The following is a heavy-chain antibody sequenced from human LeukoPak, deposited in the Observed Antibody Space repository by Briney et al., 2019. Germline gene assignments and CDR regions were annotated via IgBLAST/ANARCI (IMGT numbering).Heavy chain of an antibody. Sequence: GGSLRLSCAASGFTSNSYSMNWVRQAPGKGLEWVSYISSSSSTIYYADSVKGRFTISRDNAKNSLYLQMNSLSADDTAVYYCAGGASEYSSSGDFACWGQGTLVTVSS. CDR2: ISSSSSTI. J-gene: IGHJ4*02. CDR1: GFTSNSYS. CDR3: AGGASEYSSSGDFAC. V-gene: IGHV3-48*01. D-gene: IGHD6-6*01.